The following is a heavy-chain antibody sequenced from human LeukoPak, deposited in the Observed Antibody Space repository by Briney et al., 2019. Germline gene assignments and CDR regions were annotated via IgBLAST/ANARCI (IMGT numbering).Heavy chain of an antibody. D-gene: IGHD3-22*01. J-gene: IGHJ4*02. V-gene: IGHV3-30*03. Sequence: GGSLRLSCAASGFTFSSYGMHWVRQAPGKGLEWVAVIAYDGSNKYYADSVNGRFTISRDNSKNTLYLQMNSLRAEDTDVYYCARGLPGVHSSGYDYFDYWGQGTLVTVSS. CDR2: IAYDGSNK. CDR1: GFTFSSYG. CDR3: ARGLPGVHSSGYDYFDY.